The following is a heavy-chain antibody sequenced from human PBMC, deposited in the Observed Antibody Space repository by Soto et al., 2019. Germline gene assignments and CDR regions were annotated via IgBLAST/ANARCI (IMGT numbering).Heavy chain of an antibody. CDR3: ARDGVKQWLVPFDY. Sequence: EVQLVESGGDLVKPGGSRRLSCAASGFTFSSYSMNWVRQAPGKGLEWVSSISSSSSYIYYADSVKGRFTISRDNAKNSLYLQMNSLRAEDTAVYYCARDGVKQWLVPFDYWGQGTLVTVSS. CDR2: ISSSSSYI. V-gene: IGHV3-21*01. D-gene: IGHD6-19*01. J-gene: IGHJ4*02. CDR1: GFTFSSYS.